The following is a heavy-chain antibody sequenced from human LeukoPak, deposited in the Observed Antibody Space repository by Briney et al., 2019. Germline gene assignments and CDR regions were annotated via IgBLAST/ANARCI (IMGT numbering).Heavy chain of an antibody. D-gene: IGHD2-2*01. J-gene: IGHJ6*03. CDR2: IYYSVDT. CDR1: GDSIIGSY. V-gene: IGHV4-59*01. Sequence: SETLSLTCTVSGDSIIGSYWSWIRQAPGKGLEWIGYIYYSVDTDYNPSLKSRVTISVDMSKKQFSLKLSSVTAADTAVYYCARVSSRNYYYYMDVWGKGTTVTVSS. CDR3: ARVSSRNYYYYMDV.